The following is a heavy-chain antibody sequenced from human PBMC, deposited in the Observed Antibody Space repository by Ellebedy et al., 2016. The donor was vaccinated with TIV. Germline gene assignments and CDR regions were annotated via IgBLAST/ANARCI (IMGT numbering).Heavy chain of an antibody. CDR3: AKGITAAVVEGSLFDP. Sequence: GESLKISXAASGFTFSSYTMRWVRQAPGKGVEWVSDISGSGGGTYYADSVKGRFTISRDNSKNTLYLQMNSLRVEDTAVYYCAKGITAAVVEGSLFDPWGQGTLVTVSS. J-gene: IGHJ5*02. CDR1: GFTFSSYT. D-gene: IGHD6-13*01. CDR2: ISGSGGGT. V-gene: IGHV3-23*01.